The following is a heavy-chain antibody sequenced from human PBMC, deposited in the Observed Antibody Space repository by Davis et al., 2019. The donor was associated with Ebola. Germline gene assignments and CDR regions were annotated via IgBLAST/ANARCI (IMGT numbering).Heavy chain of an antibody. J-gene: IGHJ3*02. Sequence: AASVKVSCKASGYTFTGYYMHWVRQAPGQGLEWMGRINPNSGGTNYAQKFQGRVTMTRDTSISTAYMELSRLRSDDTAVYYCARSIVVVIDAFDIWGQGTMVTVSS. V-gene: IGHV1-2*06. CDR2: INPNSGGT. D-gene: IGHD3-22*01. CDR1: GYTFTGYY. CDR3: ARSIVVVIDAFDI.